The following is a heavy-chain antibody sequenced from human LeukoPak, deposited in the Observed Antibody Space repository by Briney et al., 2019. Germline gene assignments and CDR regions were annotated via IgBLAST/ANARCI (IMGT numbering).Heavy chain of an antibody. CDR2: INPNSGGT. J-gene: IGHJ6*02. V-gene: IGHV1-2*02. Sequence: ASVKVSCKASRYTFTDYYMHWLRQAPGQGLEWMGGINPNSGGTDYAPRLHGRVTMTRDTSISTAYMDLSRLRSDDTGVYYCALLVVTVGTPYYYYGVAVWGQGTTVTVYS. D-gene: IGHD3-22*01. CDR1: RYTFTDYY. CDR3: ALLVVTVGTPYYYYGVAV.